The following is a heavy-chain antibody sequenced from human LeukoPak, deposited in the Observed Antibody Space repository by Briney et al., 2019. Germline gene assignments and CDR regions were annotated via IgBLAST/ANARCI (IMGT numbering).Heavy chain of an antibody. CDR1: GCAVSSSGYE. CDR2: IYYSGST. CDR3: ARDLTTMIVVAAAEGGMDV. J-gene: IGHJ6*02. Sequence: SDTVSVTCTVSGCAVSSSGYEWGWIRQPPGKELKWIGSIYYSGSTYYNPSLKSRVTISVDTSKNQFSLKLSSVTAADTAVYYCARDLTTMIVVAAAEGGMDVWGQGTTVTVSS. D-gene: IGHD3-22*01. V-gene: IGHV4-39*02.